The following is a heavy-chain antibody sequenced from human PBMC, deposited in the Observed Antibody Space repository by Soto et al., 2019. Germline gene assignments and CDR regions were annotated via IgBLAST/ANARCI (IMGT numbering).Heavy chain of an antibody. V-gene: IGHV1-8*01. CDR2: LNPNSGNT. Sequence: QVQLVQSGAEVKKPGASVKVSCKASGYTFTSYDINWVRQGTGQGLEWMGWLNPNSGNTSYPQKFQGRVTMTRNTSIRTASMELSSLRSEDTAVSYCARERGSASYYTPWFDPWGQGTLVTVSS. CDR1: GYTFTSYD. CDR3: ARERGSASYYTPWFDP. D-gene: IGHD3-10*01. J-gene: IGHJ5*02.